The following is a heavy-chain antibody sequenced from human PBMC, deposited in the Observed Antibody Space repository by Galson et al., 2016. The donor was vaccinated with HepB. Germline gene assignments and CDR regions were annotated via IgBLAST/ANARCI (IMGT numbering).Heavy chain of an antibody. J-gene: IGHJ4*02. CDR2: IDYIGRT. V-gene: IGHV4-31*03. CDR1: SGSISSGGLY. D-gene: IGHD6-6*01. Sequence: TLSLTCSVSSGSISSGGLYWSWIRQHPGKGLEWIGYIDYIGRTYYNPSLKSRITMSLDTSKNQFSLDLSSVTAADTAVYYCARGDGAARPDYWGQGTLVTVSS. CDR3: ARGDGAARPDY.